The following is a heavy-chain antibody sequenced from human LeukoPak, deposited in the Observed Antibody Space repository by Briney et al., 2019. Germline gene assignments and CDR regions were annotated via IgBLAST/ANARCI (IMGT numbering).Heavy chain of an antibody. V-gene: IGHV7-4-1*02. D-gene: IGHD3-16*02. Sequence: GASVKVSCKASGYTFTSYAMNWVRQAPGQGLEWMGWINTNTGNPTYAQGFTGRFVFSLDTSVSTAYLQISSLKAEDTAVYYCARDTGPSHYRRTRYDNWFDPWGQGTLVTVSS. J-gene: IGHJ5*02. CDR3: ARDTGPSHYRRTRYDNWFDP. CDR2: INTNTGNP. CDR1: GYTFTSYA.